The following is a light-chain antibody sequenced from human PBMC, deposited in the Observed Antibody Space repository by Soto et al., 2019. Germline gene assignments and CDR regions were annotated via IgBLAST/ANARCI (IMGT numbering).Light chain of an antibody. Sequence: DIQMTQSHSTLSASVGDRVTITCRASQSISSWLARYQQKPGKAPNLLIYEASSLQSGVPSGFSGTGSGTDFTLTISSLQPEDFATYYCQQTYSTPRTFGQETKVDIK. CDR2: EAS. V-gene: IGKV1-39*01. J-gene: IGKJ1*01. CDR3: QQTYSTPRT. CDR1: QSISSW.